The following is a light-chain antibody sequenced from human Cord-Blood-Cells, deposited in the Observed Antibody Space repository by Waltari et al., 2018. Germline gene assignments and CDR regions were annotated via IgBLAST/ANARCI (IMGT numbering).Light chain of an antibody. CDR2: DVS. Sequence: QSALTQPRSVYGSPGQSVTISCTGTSSDVGGYNSVSWYQQHPGKAPKPMIYDVSKPPSRVPDRFAGSKSDNTASLTISGLQAEDEADYYGCAYAGSYNYVFGTVTKVSVL. J-gene: IGLJ1*01. V-gene: IGLV2-11*01. CDR3: CAYAGSYNYV. CDR1: SSDVGGYNS.